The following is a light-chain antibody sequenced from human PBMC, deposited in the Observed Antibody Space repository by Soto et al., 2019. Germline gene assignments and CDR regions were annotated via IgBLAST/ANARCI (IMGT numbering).Light chain of an antibody. CDR2: GAS. Sequence: EIVLTQSPGTLSLSPGERATLSCRASQSVSSSYLAWYQQKPGQAPRLLIYGASSRATGIPDRFSGSGSGTDFTLTISRLEPGDFAVYYCQQYGSPWTFGQGTKVEIK. CDR3: QQYGSPWT. V-gene: IGKV3-20*01. CDR1: QSVSSSY. J-gene: IGKJ1*01.